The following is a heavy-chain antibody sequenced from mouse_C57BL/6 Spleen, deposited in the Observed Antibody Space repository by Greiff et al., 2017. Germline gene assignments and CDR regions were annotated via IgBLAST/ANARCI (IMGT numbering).Heavy chain of an antibody. CDR2: ISSGSSTN. Sequence: EVQLVESGGGLVKPGGSLKLSCAASGFTFSDYGMHWVRQAPEKGLEWVAYISSGSSTNYYADTVKGRFTFSRDNAKNTLYLQMTSLGAEDTAMYYCARGANWDGYWGQGTTLTVSS. CDR3: ARGANWDGY. V-gene: IGHV5-17*01. CDR1: GFTFSDYG. D-gene: IGHD4-1*01. J-gene: IGHJ2*01.